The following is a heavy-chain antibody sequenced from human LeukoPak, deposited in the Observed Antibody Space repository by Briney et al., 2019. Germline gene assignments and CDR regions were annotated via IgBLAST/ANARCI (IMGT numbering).Heavy chain of an antibody. J-gene: IGHJ3*02. CDR3: ARGGRFGERAAFDI. V-gene: IGHV3-23*01. Sequence: GGSLRLSCAASGFTFSSYAMSWVRQAPGKGLEWVSAISGSGGSTYYADSVKGRFTISRDNSKNTLYLQMNSLRAEDTAVYFCARGGRFGERAAFDIWGQGTMVTVSS. CDR1: GFTFSSYA. CDR2: ISGSGGST. D-gene: IGHD3-10*01.